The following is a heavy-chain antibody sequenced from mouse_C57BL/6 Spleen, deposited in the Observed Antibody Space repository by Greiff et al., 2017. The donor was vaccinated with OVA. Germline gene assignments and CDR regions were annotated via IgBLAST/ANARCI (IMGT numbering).Heavy chain of an antibody. J-gene: IGHJ4*01. CDR3: ARGGLRAMDY. V-gene: IGHV1-9*01. Sequence: QVQLQQSGAELMKPGASVKLSCKATGYTFTGYWIEWVKQRPGHGLEWIGEILPGSGSTNYTEKFKGKATFTADTSSNTAYMQLSSLTTEDSAIYYCARGGLRAMDYWGQGTSVTVSS. CDR1: GYTFTGYW. CDR2: ILPGSGST. D-gene: IGHD2-2*01.